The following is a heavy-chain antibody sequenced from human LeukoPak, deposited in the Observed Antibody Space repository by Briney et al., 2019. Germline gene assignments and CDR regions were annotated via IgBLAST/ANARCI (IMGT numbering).Heavy chain of an antibody. Sequence: ASVKVSCKASGYTFTGYYMHWVRQAPGQGLEWMGWINPNSGGTNYAQKFQGRVTMTRDTSISTAYMDLSRLRSDDTAVYYCARESATPGGFDYWGQGTLVTVSS. D-gene: IGHD1-26*01. CDR2: INPNSGGT. CDR1: GYTFTGYY. J-gene: IGHJ4*02. V-gene: IGHV1-2*02. CDR3: ARESATPGGFDY.